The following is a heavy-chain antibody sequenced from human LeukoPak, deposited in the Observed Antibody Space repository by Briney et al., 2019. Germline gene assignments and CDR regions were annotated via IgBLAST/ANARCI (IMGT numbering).Heavy chain of an antibody. V-gene: IGHV4-34*01. CDR1: GGSFSGYY. J-gene: IGHJ3*02. D-gene: IGHD3-16*01. Sequence: SETLSLTCAVYGGSFSGYYWSWIRQPPGKGLEWIGEINHSGSTYYNPSLKSRVTISVERSKNQFSMKLSSVTAADTAVYYCARVFGDRDGAHDAFDIWGQGTMVTVSS. CDR2: INHSGST. CDR3: ARVFGDRDGAHDAFDI.